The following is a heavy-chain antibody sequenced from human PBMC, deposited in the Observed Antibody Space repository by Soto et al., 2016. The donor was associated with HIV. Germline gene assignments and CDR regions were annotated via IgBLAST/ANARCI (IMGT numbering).Heavy chain of an antibody. D-gene: IGHD1-26*01. J-gene: IGHJ4*02. Sequence: EVQLLESGGGLVQPGGSLRLSCAASGFTFSSYAMNWVRQAPGKGLEWVSGISGSGYSTYFADSVKGRFTISRDNSKSTLYLQMNSLRAEDTAICFCAKGGSTGSHVCTYWGQGTLVTVSS. CDR1: GFTFSSYA. CDR3: AKGGSTGSHVCTY. V-gene: IGHV3-23*01. CDR2: ISGSGYST.